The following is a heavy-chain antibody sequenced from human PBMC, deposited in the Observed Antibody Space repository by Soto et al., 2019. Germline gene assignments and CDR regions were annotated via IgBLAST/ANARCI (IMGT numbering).Heavy chain of an antibody. CDR1: GGSFSGYY. J-gene: IGHJ6*02. V-gene: IGHV4-34*01. Sequence: SETLSLTCAVYGGSFSGYYWSWIRQPPGKGLEWIGEINHSGSTNYNPSLKSRVTISVDTSKNQFSLKLSSVTAADTAVYYCARGYSSGWYFGYYGMDVWGQGTTVTVSS. CDR2: INHSGST. CDR3: ARGYSSGWYFGYYGMDV. D-gene: IGHD6-19*01.